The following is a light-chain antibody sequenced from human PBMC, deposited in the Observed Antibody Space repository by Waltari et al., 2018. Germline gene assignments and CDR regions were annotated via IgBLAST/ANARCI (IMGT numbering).Light chain of an antibody. CDR2: LGS. CDR3: MQALQTWA. J-gene: IGKJ1*01. V-gene: IGKV2-28*01. Sequence: DNVVTQSPLSLPVTPGEPATISCRSSQSLLHSNGYNYLEWYVQRPGQSPQLLIYLGSTRAPGVPDMFSGSGSGTDFTLKISRVEAEDVGVYYCMQALQTWAFGQGTKVEIK. CDR1: QSLLHSNGYNY.